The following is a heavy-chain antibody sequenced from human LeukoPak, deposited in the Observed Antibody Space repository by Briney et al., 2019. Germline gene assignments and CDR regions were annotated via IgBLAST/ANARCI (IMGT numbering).Heavy chain of an antibody. D-gene: IGHD3-10*01. J-gene: IGHJ4*02. CDR3: XXXXSAPTTGSDY. V-gene: IGHV3-23*01. Sequence: SYXXNXVRQAPGKGXXWVSTIRNSGSSTSYADSVKGRFTISXXXSKNTVYLQMNRLRAEDTAVYYXXXXXSAPTTGSDYWGQGTLVTVSS. CDR2: IRNSGSST. CDR1: SYX.